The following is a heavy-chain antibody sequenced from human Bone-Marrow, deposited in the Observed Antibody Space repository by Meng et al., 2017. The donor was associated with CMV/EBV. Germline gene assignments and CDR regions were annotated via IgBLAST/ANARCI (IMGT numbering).Heavy chain of an antibody. V-gene: IGHV1-2*02. CDR3: ARSSGWSRFDY. CDR2: INPNTDT. Sequence: QVQLVQSGSELRQPGASVKVSRKASGYTLTDYYIHWVRQAPGQWLEWMGWINPNTDTNYAQNFQGRVTMTRDMSINTAYMELSRLTSGDTAVYYCARSSGWSRFDYWGQGTLVTVSS. D-gene: IGHD6-19*01. J-gene: IGHJ4*02. CDR1: GYTLTDYY.